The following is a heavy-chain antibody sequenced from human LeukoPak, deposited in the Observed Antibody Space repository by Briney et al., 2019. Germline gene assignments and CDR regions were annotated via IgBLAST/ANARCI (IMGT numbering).Heavy chain of an antibody. J-gene: IGHJ5*02. D-gene: IGHD6-13*01. Sequence: SETLSLTCTVSGGSISSYCWSWIRQPPGKGLEWIGYIYYSGSTNYNPSLKSRVTISVDTSKNQFSLKLSSVTAADTAVYYCARDGPSAADNWFDPWGQGTLVTVSS. CDR2: IYYSGST. V-gene: IGHV4-59*01. CDR1: GGSISSYC. CDR3: ARDGPSAADNWFDP.